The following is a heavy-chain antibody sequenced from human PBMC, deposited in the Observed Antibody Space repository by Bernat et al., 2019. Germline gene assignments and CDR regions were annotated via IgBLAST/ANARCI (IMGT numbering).Heavy chain of an antibody. J-gene: IGHJ4*02. CDR2: IKSKTDGGTT. CDR3: TTDGIAVAGTGFGY. D-gene: IGHD6-19*01. V-gene: IGHV3-15*01. CDR1: GFTFSSHW. Sequence: EVQLVESGGGLVQPGGSLRLSCAASGFTFSSHWMSWVRQAPGKGLEWVGRIKSKTDGGTTDYAAPVKGRFTISRDDSKNTLYLQMNSLKIEDTAVYYCTTDGIAVAGTGFGYWGQGTLVTVSS.